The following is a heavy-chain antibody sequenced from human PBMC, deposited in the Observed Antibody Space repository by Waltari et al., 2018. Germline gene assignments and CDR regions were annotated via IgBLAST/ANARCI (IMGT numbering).Heavy chain of an antibody. D-gene: IGHD3-3*01. J-gene: IGHJ3*02. Sequence: QVQLVQSGAEVKKPGASVKVSCKASGYTFTGYYMHWVRQAPGQGLEWMGWINPNSGGTNYEQKFQGRVTMTRDASISTAYMELSRLRSDDTAVYYCARISGSITIVGVGVDAFDIWGQGTMVTVSS. CDR2: INPNSGGT. CDR3: ARISGSITIVGVGVDAFDI. V-gene: IGHV1-2*02. CDR1: GYTFTGYY.